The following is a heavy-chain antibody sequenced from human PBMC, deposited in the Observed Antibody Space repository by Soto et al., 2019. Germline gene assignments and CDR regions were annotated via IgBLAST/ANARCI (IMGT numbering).Heavy chain of an antibody. CDR1: GYTFTSYA. D-gene: IGHD3-22*01. J-gene: IGHJ4*02. V-gene: IGHV1-3*01. Sequence: ASVKVSCKASGYTFTSYAMHWVRQAPGQRLEWMGWINAGNGNTKYSQKFQGRVTITRDTSASTAYMELSSLRSEDTAVYYCARDLGYYDSSGYFDYWGQGTLVTVSS. CDR3: ARDLGYYDSSGYFDY. CDR2: INAGNGNT.